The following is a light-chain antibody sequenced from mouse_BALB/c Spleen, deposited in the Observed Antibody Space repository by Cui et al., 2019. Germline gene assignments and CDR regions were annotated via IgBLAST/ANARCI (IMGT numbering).Light chain of an antibody. Sequence: ENVLTQSPAIMAASLGQKVTMTFSASSSVSSSYLHWYQKKSGASPKPLIHRTSNLASGVPARFSGSGYGTSYSLTISSVEAEDDATYYCQQWSGYTWTFGGGTKLEIK. J-gene: IGKJ1*01. CDR1: SSVSSSY. CDR3: QQWSGYTWT. CDR2: RTS. V-gene: IGKV4-58*01.